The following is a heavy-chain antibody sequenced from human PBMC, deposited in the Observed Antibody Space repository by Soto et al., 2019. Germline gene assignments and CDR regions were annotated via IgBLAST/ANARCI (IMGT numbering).Heavy chain of an antibody. CDR2: IWYDGSNK. CDR3: ARAPYSSSWYLYGMDV. V-gene: IGHV3-33*01. CDR1: GFTFSSYG. J-gene: IGHJ6*02. D-gene: IGHD6-13*01. Sequence: GGSLRLSCAASGFTFSSYGMHWVRQAPGKGLEWVAVIWYDGSNKYYADSVKGRFTISRDNSKNTLYLQMNSLRAEDTAVYYCARAPYSSSWYLYGMDVWVQGNTVTV.